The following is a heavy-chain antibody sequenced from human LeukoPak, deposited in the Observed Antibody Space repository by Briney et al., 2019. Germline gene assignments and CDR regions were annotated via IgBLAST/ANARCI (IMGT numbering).Heavy chain of an antibody. Sequence: GGSLRLSCATSGFDFTAHWMSWVRQAPGKRLEWVANIKHDGSEKYYVDSVKGRFTISRDYAKDSVYLQMNSLRVDDTAVYCCARTRVVTRGGYWYFDVWGRGTLVTVSS. CDR2: IKHDGSEK. J-gene: IGHJ2*01. V-gene: IGHV3-7*01. CDR1: GFDFTAHW. CDR3: ARTRVVTRGGYWYFDV. D-gene: IGHD2-21*02.